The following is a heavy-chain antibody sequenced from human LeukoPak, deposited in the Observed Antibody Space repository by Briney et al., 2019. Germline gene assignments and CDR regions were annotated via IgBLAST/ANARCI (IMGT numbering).Heavy chain of an antibody. D-gene: IGHD3-22*01. V-gene: IGHV3-48*03. CDR2: ISSSGGTI. CDR3: TTKLSGYYLVNY. CDR1: GFTFRSYE. J-gene: IGHJ4*02. Sequence: PGGSRRLSCAASGFTFRSYEMNWVRQAPGKGLEWVSFISSSGGTIHYADSVKGRFTISRDNAKNSLYLEMNSLRAEDTAIYYCTTKLSGYYLVNYWGQGTLVTVSS.